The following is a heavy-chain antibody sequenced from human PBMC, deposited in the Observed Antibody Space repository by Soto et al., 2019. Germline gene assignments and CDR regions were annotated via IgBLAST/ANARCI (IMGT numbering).Heavy chain of an antibody. J-gene: IGHJ6*03. CDR3: ARDSRNYDFWSGYFDYYYYMDV. D-gene: IGHD3-3*01. V-gene: IGHV3-11*01. Sequence: PGGSLRLSCAASGFTFSDYYMSWIRQAPGKGLEWVSYISSSGSTIYYADSVKGRFTISRDNAKNSLYLQMNSLRAEDTAVYYCARDSRNYDFWSGYFDYYYYMDVWGKGTTVTVSS. CDR2: ISSSGSTI. CDR1: GFTFSDYY.